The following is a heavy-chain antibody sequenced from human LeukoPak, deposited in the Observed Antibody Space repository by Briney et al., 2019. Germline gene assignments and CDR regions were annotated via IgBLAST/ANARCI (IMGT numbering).Heavy chain of an antibody. CDR3: AREGDVVGVAANDY. D-gene: IGHD2-15*01. V-gene: IGHV3-21*01. CDR2: ISSSSSYI. J-gene: IGHJ4*02. CDR1: GFTFSSYT. Sequence: GGSVRLSCAASGFTFSSYTMNWVRQAPGKGLEWVSSISSSSSYIYYADSVKGRFTISRDNAKNSLYLQMNSLRAEDTAVYYCAREGDVVGVAANDYWGQGTLVTVSS.